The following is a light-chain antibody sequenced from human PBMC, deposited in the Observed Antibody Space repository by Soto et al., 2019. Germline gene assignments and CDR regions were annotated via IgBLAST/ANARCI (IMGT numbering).Light chain of an antibody. CDR3: QQYNNWPQT. CDR2: GAS. CDR1: QSVSSY. J-gene: IGKJ1*01. Sequence: EIVVAQSPATLSLSPGERATLSCRASQSVSSYLAWYQQKPGQAPRLLIYGASTRATDIPARFSGSGSGTDFTLTISSLQSEDFAEYHCQQYNNWPQTFGQGTKVDIK. V-gene: IGKV3-15*01.